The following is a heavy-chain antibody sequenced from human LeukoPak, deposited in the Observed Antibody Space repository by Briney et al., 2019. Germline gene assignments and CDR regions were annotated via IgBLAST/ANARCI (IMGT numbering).Heavy chain of an antibody. D-gene: IGHD3-22*01. J-gene: IGHJ4*02. CDR2: IYYSGST. CDR3: ARERLGYYDRSGLDY. Sequence: SETLSLTCTVSGGSISSYYWNWIRQPPGKGLEWIGYIYYSGSTNYNPSLKGRVTTSVDTSKNQFSLKLSSVTAADTAVYYCARERLGYYDRSGLDYWGQGTLVTVSS. CDR1: GGSISSYY. V-gene: IGHV4-59*01.